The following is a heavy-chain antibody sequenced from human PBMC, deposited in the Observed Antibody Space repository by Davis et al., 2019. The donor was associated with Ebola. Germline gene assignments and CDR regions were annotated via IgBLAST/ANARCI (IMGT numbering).Heavy chain of an antibody. J-gene: IGHJ4*02. CDR3: ARDEEMATIVGYY. CDR2: IIPILGIA. D-gene: IGHD5-24*01. CDR1: GGTFSSYA. Sequence: SVKVSCKASGGTFSSYAISWVRQAPGQGLEWMGRIIPILGIANYAQKFQGRVTITADKSTSTAYMELSSLRSEDTAVYYCARDEEMATIVGYYWGQGTLVTVSS. V-gene: IGHV1-69*04.